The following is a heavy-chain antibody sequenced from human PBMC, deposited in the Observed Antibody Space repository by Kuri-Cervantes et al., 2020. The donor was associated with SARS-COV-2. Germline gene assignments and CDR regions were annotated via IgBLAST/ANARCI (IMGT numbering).Heavy chain of an antibody. D-gene: IGHD3-16*02. J-gene: IGHJ4*02. V-gene: IGHV4-39*01. Sequence: SETLSLTCTVSGGSISSSSYYGGWIRQPPGKGLEWIGSIYYSGSTYYNPSLKSRVTISVDTSKNQFSLKLSSVTAADTAVYYCARHEVLITFGGVIVSYFDYWGQGTLVTVSS. CDR3: ARHEVLITFGGVIVSYFDY. CDR1: GGSISSSSYY. CDR2: IYYSGST.